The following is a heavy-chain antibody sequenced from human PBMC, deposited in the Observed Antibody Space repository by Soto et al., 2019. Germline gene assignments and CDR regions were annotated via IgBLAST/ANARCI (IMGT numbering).Heavy chain of an antibody. CDR1: GFTFINYA. CDR2: ISGGGDAT. Sequence: EVQLLESGGGLVQPGGSLRLSCAASGFTFINYAMNWVRQAPGKGLQWVAAISGGGDATFYADSVKGRFTISRDNSSNTATLQMNSLGADDTAVYYCARKVPGSTTRPDYWYFDLWGRGTLVTVSS. CDR3: ARKVPGSTTRPDYWYFDL. J-gene: IGHJ2*01. D-gene: IGHD3-10*01. V-gene: IGHV3-23*01.